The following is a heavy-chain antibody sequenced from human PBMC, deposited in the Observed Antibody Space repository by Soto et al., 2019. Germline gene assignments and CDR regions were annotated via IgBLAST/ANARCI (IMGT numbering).Heavy chain of an antibody. CDR1: HYTFTSYS. D-gene: IGHD3-3*02. Sequence: QLVQSGPEVKKPGASVKVSCKASHYTFTSYSVSWVRQAPGQGLEWMGWISSQTGNTVYAQKFLGRVTRTTDRSTSTAVMELRSRQADDTALYYCARERHFQTSDRVEYWGQGTLVTVSS. J-gene: IGHJ4*02. CDR2: ISSQTGNT. CDR3: ARERHFQTSDRVEY. V-gene: IGHV1-18*01.